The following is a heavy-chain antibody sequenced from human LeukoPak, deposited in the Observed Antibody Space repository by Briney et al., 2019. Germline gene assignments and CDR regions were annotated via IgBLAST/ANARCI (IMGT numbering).Heavy chain of an antibody. Sequence: PSETLSPTCTVSGGSISTYSWNWIRQPPGKGLEWIGYIYNSGSTNYNPSLKSRVSMSVDTSKNQFSLKLNSVTAADTAVYYCARVLMVVAATDAFGIWGQGTTVTVSS. CDR2: IYNSGST. CDR3: ARVLMVVAATDAFGI. J-gene: IGHJ3*02. CDR1: GGSISTYS. V-gene: IGHV4-59*01. D-gene: IGHD2-15*01.